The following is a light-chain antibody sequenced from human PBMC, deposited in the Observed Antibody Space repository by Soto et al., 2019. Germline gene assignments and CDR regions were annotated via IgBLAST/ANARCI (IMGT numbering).Light chain of an antibody. CDR2: LKSDGSH. V-gene: IGLV4-69*01. J-gene: IGLJ2*01. CDR1: SGYNTYS. CDR3: QTWATGIQV. Sequence: QPVLTQSPSASASLGASVKLTCTLSSGYNTYSIAWHQQQPEKGPRFLMKLKSDGSHSRGDGIPDRFSGSSSGAERYLTISSLQSEDEADYYCQTWATGIQVFGGGTKVTVL.